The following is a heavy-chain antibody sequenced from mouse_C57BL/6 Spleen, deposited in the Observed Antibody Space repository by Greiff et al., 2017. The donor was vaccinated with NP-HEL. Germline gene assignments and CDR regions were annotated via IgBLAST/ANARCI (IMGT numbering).Heavy chain of an antibody. V-gene: IGHV1-52*01. CDR2: IDPSDSET. CDR3: ARERYWTTVVASGYYAMDY. CDR1: GYTFTSYW. Sequence: VKLQQPGAELVRPGSSVKLSCKASGYTFTSYWMHWGKQRPIQGLEWIGNIDPSDSETHYNQKFKDKATMTVDKSPSTAYMQLSSLTSEDSAVYYCARERYWTTVVASGYYAMDYWGQGTSVTVSS. D-gene: IGHD1-1*01. J-gene: IGHJ4*01.